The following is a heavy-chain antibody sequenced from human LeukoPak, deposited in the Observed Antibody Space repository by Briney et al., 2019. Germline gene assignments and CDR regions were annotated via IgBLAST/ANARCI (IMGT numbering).Heavy chain of an antibody. J-gene: IGHJ2*01. D-gene: IGHD3-16*01. CDR3: AGDPNRISTRGGGYFAL. CDR1: SLTSRFNL. Sequence: PGGSLRLSCTASSLTSRFNLHWVRQPPGRGLEALSGISYDGHHKDYADSVQGRITISRDNSKNTLFLEMTNVQPEDTAISYCAGDPNRISTRGGGYFALWGSGPVV. CDR2: ISYDGHHK. V-gene: IGHV3-30*14.